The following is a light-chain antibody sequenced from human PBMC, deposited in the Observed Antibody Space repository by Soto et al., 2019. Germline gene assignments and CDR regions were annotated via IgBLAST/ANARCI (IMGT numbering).Light chain of an antibody. V-gene: IGKV1-5*03. CDR1: QSISSW. CDR2: KAS. CDR3: QHYNSYPLT. J-gene: IGKJ4*01. Sequence: DLQMTQSPSTLSASVGDRVIITCRASQSISSWLAWYQQKPGKAPKVLIYKASSLESGVPSRFSGSGSVTEFTLTISSLQPDDFATYYCQHYNSYPLTFGGGTKVEIK.